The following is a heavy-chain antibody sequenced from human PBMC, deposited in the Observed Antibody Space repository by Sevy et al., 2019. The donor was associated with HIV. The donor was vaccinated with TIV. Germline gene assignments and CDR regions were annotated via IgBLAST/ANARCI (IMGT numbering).Heavy chain of an antibody. Sequence: SETLSITCAVSGGSISSGSYYWTWIRQPAGKGLEWIGRIYSNGSTNYNPSLKSRVTTSADTSKNQFSLKLRSVTAADTAVYYCATSWRYYASGKPEDLFDYWGQGTQVTVSS. CDR2: IYSNGST. CDR3: ATSWRYYASGKPEDLFDY. V-gene: IGHV4-61*02. CDR1: GGSISSGSYY. J-gene: IGHJ4*02. D-gene: IGHD3-10*01.